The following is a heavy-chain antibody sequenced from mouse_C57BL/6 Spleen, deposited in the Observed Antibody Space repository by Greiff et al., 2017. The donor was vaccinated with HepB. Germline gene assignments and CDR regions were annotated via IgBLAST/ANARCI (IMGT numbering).Heavy chain of an antibody. J-gene: IGHJ3*01. CDR2: IYPGSGST. CDR1: GYTFTSYW. CDR3: ARWSSGYSWFAY. V-gene: IGHV1-55*01. Sequence: QVQLQQPGAELVKPGASVKMSCKASGYTFTSYWITWVKQRPGQGLEWIGDIYPGSGSTNYNEKFKSKATLTVDTSSSTAYMQLSSLTSEDSAVYYCARWSSGYSWFAYWGQGTLVTVSA. D-gene: IGHD3-2*02.